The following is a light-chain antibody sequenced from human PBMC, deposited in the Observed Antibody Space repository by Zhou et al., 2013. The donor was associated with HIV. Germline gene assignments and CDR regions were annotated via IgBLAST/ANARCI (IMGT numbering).Light chain of an antibody. J-gene: IGKJ1*01. CDR2: GAS. Sequence: EIVLTQSPGTLSLSPGERAALSCRASQSISSGHLAWYQQRLGQAPRLLIFGASSRAPAIPDRFSGSGSGTEFTLTISSLQPEDFATYYCQQANSFPWTFGQGTKVEV. V-gene: IGKV3-20*01. CDR1: QSISSGH. CDR3: QQANSFPWT.